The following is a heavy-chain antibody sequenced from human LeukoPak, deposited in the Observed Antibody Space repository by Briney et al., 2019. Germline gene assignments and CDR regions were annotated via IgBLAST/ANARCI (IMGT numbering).Heavy chain of an antibody. J-gene: IGHJ4*02. CDR2: ISSSSSYI. D-gene: IGHD3-10*01. CDR3: ARNPGTYYYGSGGSDFDY. CDR1: GFTFSSYS. V-gene: IGHV3-21*01. Sequence: GGSLRLSCAASGFTFSSYSMNWVRQAPGKGLEWVSFISSSSSYIYYADSLKGRFTISRDNAKNSLYLQMNSLRAEDTAVYYCARNPGTYYYGSGGSDFDYWGQGTLVTVSS.